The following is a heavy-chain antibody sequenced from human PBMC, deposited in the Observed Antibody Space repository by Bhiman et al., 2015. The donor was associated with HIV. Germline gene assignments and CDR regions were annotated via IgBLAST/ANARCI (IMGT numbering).Heavy chain of an antibody. D-gene: IGHD6-13*01. Sequence: EVQLVESGGGLVKPGGSLRLSCAASGFTFSSHSMTWVRQAPGKGLEWVSSITSSSRYIQYADSVKGRFTISRDNAKNSLYLQMNSLRAEDTAVYYCAKDQWSSSWTNDAFDIWGQGTMVTVSS. CDR3: AKDQWSSSWTNDAFDI. V-gene: IGHV3-21*01. J-gene: IGHJ3*02. CDR2: ITSSSRYI. CDR1: GFTFSSHS.